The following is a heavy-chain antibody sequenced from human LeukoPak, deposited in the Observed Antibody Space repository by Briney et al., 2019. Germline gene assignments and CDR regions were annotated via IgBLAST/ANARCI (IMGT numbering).Heavy chain of an antibody. J-gene: IGHJ4*02. CDR2: ISGSGANT. V-gene: IGHV3-23*01. Sequence: GGSLRLSCAASGFTFNGYAMSWVRQAPGKGLEWVSVISGSGANTYYVDSVKGRFTISRDNSKNTLHLQMNSLRAEDTAVYYCARAPRLWAWANDYWGQGTLVTVSS. D-gene: IGHD3-16*01. CDR3: ARAPRLWAWANDY. CDR1: GFTFNGYA.